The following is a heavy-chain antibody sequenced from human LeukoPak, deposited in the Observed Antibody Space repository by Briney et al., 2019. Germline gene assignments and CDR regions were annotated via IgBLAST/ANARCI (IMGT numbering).Heavy chain of an antibody. CDR1: GGSLSRYY. CDR2: IYYSGST. V-gene: IGHV4-59*08. D-gene: IGHD6-19*01. J-gene: IGHJ5*02. Sequence: PSETLSLTCTVSGGSLSRYYWSWIRQPPGKGLEWIGYIYYSGSTNYNPSLKSRVTISVDTSKNQFSLKLSSVTAADTAVYYCARRLRLDWFDPWGQGTLVTVSS. CDR3: ARRLRLDWFDP.